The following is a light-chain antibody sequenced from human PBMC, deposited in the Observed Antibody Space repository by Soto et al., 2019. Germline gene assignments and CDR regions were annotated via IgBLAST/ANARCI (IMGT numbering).Light chain of an antibody. J-gene: IGKJ5*01. CDR1: QSVSVN. Sequence: EIVMTQSPGTLSVSPGERATLSCRASQSVSVNLAWYQQKPGQAPRLLIYGASSRATGIPDRFSGSGSGTDFTLTISRLEPEDFAVYYCQQYGSSPSTFGQGTRLEIK. CDR2: GAS. CDR3: QQYGSSPST. V-gene: IGKV3-20*01.